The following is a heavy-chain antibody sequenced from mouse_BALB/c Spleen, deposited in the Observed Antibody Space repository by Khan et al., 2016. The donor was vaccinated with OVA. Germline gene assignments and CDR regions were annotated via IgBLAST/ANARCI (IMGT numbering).Heavy chain of an antibody. CDR1: GYTFTSYW. CDR3: TRWGYWFAY. CDR2: IYPGNSDT. V-gene: IGHV1-5*01. Sequence: VRLQQSGTVLARPGASVKMSCKASGYTFTSYWMHWVKQRPGQGLAWIGAIYPGNSDTRYNQKFKGKAKLTAVTSASTADMELISLTNEDSAVYYCTRWGYWFAYWGQGTLVTVSA. D-gene: IGHD3-1*01. J-gene: IGHJ3*01.